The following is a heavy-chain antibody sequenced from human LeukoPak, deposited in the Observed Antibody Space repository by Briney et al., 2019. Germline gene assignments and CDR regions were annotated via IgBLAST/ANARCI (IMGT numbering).Heavy chain of an antibody. CDR3: ARGTVTNNY. V-gene: IGHV4-34*01. CDR1: GGSFSGYY. D-gene: IGHD4-17*01. J-gene: IGHJ4*02. Sequence: SETLSLTCAVYGGSFSGYYWSWIRQPPGKGLEWIGEINHSGSTNYNPSLKSRVTISVDTSKNQFSLKLSSVTAADTAAYYCARGTVTNNYWGQGTLVTVSS. CDR2: INHSGST.